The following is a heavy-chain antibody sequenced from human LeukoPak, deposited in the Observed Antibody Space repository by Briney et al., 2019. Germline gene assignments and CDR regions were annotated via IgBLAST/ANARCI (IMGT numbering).Heavy chain of an antibody. CDR2: IWYGGDIT. D-gene: IGHD2-21*01. Sequence: GTSLRLSCAASGFTFRDYAMHWVRQAPGKGLEWVAVIWYGGDITDYSDSLKGRFTVSRDDYKNSLYLQMDSLTVEDTALYSCLRAYCDVPTCQGRDPFDIWGQGTMVTVSS. J-gene: IGHJ3*02. V-gene: IGHV3-30-3*01. CDR3: LRAYCDVPTCQGRDPFDI. CDR1: GFTFRDYA.